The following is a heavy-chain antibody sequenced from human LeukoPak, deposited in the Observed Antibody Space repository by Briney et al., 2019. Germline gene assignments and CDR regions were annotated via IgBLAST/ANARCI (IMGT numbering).Heavy chain of an antibody. D-gene: IGHD3-22*01. CDR2: IIPIFGTA. CDR1: GGTFSSYA. V-gene: IGHV1-69*13. CDR3: ARLSPYYYDISGYYSDSDY. Sequence: GASVKLSLTSSGGTFSSYAISWVRQAPGQGLEWMGGIIPIFGTANYAQKFQGRVTITADESTRTAYMELSSLRSEDTAVYYCARLSPYYYDISGYYSDSDYWGQGTLVTVSS. J-gene: IGHJ4*02.